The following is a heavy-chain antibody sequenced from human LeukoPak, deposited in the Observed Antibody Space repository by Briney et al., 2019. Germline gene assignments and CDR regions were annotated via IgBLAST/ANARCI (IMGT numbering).Heavy chain of an antibody. CDR2: IYSGGST. Sequence: GGSLRLSCAASGFTFSDSYMSWIRQAPGKGLEWVSVIYSGGSTYYADSVKGRFTISRDNSKNTLYLQMNSLRAEDTAVYYCARDYGGFDYWGQGTLVTVSS. CDR3: ARDYGGFDY. CDR1: GFTFSDSY. D-gene: IGHD4-23*01. J-gene: IGHJ4*02. V-gene: IGHV3-66*01.